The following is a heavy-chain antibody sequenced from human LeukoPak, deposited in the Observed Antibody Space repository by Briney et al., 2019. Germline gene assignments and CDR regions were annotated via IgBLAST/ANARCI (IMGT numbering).Heavy chain of an antibody. CDR2: IYYSGST. J-gene: IGHJ5*02. V-gene: IGHV4-59*08. Sequence: PSETLSLTCTVSGGSISSYYWSWIRQPPGKRLEWIGYIYYSGSTNYNPSLKSRVTISVDTSKNQFSLKLSSVTAADTAVYYCARQTGWFDPWGQGTLVTVSS. CDR3: ARQTGWFDP. CDR1: GGSISSYY.